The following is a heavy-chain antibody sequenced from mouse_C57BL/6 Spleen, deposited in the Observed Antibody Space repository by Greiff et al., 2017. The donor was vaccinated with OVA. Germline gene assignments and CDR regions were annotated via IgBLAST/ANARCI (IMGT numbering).Heavy chain of an antibody. CDR3: ARHEEGTTVVAPAWFAY. J-gene: IGHJ3*01. V-gene: IGHV1-62-2*01. Sequence: QVQLQQSGAELVKPGASVKLSCKASGYTFTEYTIHWVKQRSGQGLEWIGWFYPGSGSIKYNEKFKDKATLTADKSSSTVYMELSILTSEDSAVYFCARHEEGTTVVAPAWFAYWDQRTLVTVSA. CDR2: FYPGSGSI. CDR1: GYTFTEYT. D-gene: IGHD1-1*01.